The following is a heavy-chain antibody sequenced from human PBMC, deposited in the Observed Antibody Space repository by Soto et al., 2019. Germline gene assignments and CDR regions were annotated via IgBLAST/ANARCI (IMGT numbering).Heavy chain of an antibody. CDR3: ARAVDFGIDY. J-gene: IGHJ4*02. D-gene: IGHD2-15*01. CDR2: ISYSGGNK. CDR1: GFTFSSYA. Sequence: GGSLRLSCAASGFTFSSYAMSWVRQAPGKGLEWVSVISYSGGNKYYADSVKGRFTISRDNSKNTLYLQMNSLRAEDTAVYYCARAVDFGIDYWGQGTLVTVSS. V-gene: IGHV3-23*01.